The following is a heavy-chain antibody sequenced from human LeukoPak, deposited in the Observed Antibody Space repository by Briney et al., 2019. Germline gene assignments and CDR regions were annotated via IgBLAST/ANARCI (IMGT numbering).Heavy chain of an antibody. CDR3: ARPPNYSGSGGYYYMDV. V-gene: IGHV1-18*01. Sequence: ASVKVSCKASGYTFTSYGISWVRQAPGQGLDWMGWISAYNGNTNYAQKLQSRVTMTTDTSTSTAYMDLRSLRSDDKAAHCCARPPNYSGSGGYYYMDVWGKGTPVTVSS. CDR1: GYTFTSYG. CDR2: ISAYNGNT. J-gene: IGHJ6*03. D-gene: IGHD3-10*01.